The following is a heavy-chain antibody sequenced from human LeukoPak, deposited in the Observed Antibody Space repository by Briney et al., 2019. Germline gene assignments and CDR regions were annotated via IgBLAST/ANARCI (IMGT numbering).Heavy chain of an antibody. CDR1: GFTFNSYT. CDR2: ISYDGSNK. J-gene: IGHJ4*02. V-gene: IGHV3-30-3*01. D-gene: IGHD2-21*02. CDR3: ARDPIAYCGADCYSD. Sequence: PGGSLRLSCAASGFTFNSYTVHWVRQAPGKGLEWVAVISYDGSNKYYADSVKGRFTVSRDSSENSLYLQMNSLRAEDTAVYYCARDPIAYCGADCYSDWGQGTLVTVSS.